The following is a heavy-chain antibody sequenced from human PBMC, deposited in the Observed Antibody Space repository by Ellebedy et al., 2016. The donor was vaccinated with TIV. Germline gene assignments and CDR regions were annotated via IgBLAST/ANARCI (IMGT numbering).Heavy chain of an antibody. J-gene: IGHJ4*02. D-gene: IGHD6-6*01. CDR2: TNEYGSEK. Sequence: PGGSLRLSCAASGFNINTYWVTWVRQAPGKGLEWVATTNEYGSEKNYVDSVKGRFTISRDNAKNSLYLQMNSLRAEDTAVFYCVRGSRTLDYWGQGTLVTISS. CDR3: VRGSRTLDY. CDR1: GFNINTYW. V-gene: IGHV3-7*01.